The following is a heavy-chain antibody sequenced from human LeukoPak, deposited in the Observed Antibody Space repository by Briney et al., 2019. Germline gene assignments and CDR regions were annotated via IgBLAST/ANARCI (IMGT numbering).Heavy chain of an antibody. J-gene: IGHJ5*02. V-gene: IGHV4-61*08. CDR1: GGSISSGGYS. CDR2: IYYSGST. CDR3: ACAQVPGIADA. D-gene: IGHD6-13*01. Sequence: SETLSLTCAVSGGSISSGGYSWSWIRQPPGKGLEWIGYIYYSGSTNYNPSLKSRVTISVDTSKNQFSLKLSSVTAADTAVYYCACAQVPGIADAWGQGTLVTVSS.